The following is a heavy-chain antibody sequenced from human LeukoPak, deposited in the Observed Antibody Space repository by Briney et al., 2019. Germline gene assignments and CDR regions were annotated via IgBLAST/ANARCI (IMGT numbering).Heavy chain of an antibody. CDR2: ISGSGGST. Sequence: GGSLRLSCAASGFTLSSYAMSWVRQAPGKGLEGVSAISGSGGSTYYADSVKGRFTISRDNSKNTLYLQMNILIAEDTAVYYCANNLVWGYSYGIAFDYWGQGTLVTVSS. CDR3: ANNLVWGYSYGIAFDY. CDR1: GFTLSSYA. V-gene: IGHV3-23*01. D-gene: IGHD5-18*01. J-gene: IGHJ4*02.